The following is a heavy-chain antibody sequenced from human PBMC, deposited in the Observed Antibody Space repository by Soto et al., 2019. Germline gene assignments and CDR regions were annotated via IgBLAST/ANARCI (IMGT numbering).Heavy chain of an antibody. J-gene: IGHJ4*02. CDR1: GVTFRSYA. Sequence: GGTLRLSCPASGVTFRSYAMSWVRQAPGKGLEWVSGISGGGDMTYYADSVKGRFTISRDNSKNTLYLQMNSLRAEDTAVYYCAKDIIVVVTQGEFDHWGQGTLVSVSS. V-gene: IGHV3-23*01. CDR2: ISGGGDMT. D-gene: IGHD3-22*01. CDR3: AKDIIVVVTQGEFDH.